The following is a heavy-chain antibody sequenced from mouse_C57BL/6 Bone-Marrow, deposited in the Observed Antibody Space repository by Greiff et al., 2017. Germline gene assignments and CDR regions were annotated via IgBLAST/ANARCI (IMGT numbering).Heavy chain of an antibody. CDR3: TNLLAWFAY. CDR1: GFNIKDDY. CDR2: IDPENGDT. V-gene: IGHV14-4*01. Sequence: VHVKQSGAELVRPGASVKLSCTASGFNIKDDYMHWVKQRPEQGLEWIGWIDPENGDTEYASKFQGKATITADTSSNTAYLQLSSLTSEDTAVYYCTNLLAWFAYWGQGTLVTVSA. J-gene: IGHJ3*01. D-gene: IGHD2-10*01.